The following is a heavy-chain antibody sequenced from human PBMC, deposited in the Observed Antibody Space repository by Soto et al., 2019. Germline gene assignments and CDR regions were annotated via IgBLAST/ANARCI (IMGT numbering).Heavy chain of an antibody. J-gene: IGHJ3*02. CDR1: GVSISSDNW. D-gene: IGHD2-21*01. Sequence: VQLQESGPGLVKPSGTLSLTCAVSGVSISSDNWWSWVRQPPGKGLQWMGEIYHTGGTFYNPSLRSRVTVSLDKSNNQFSLRLTSVTAADTAVYYCAKNTCYGGYCDTAFKIWGQGTTVTVSP. CDR3: AKNTCYGGYCDTAFKI. CDR2: IYHTGGT. V-gene: IGHV4-4*02.